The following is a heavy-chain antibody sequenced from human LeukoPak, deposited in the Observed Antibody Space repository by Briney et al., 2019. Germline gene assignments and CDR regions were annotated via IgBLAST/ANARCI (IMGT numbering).Heavy chain of an antibody. D-gene: IGHD5-18*01. CDR1: GGSISSGGYY. CDR3: ARHVGHTALDY. J-gene: IGHJ4*02. Sequence: SETLSLTCTVSGGSISSGGYYWSWIRQHPGKGLEWIGYIYYSGSTYYNPSLKSRVTISVDTSNNQFSLRLSSLTAADTAVYYCARHVGHTALDYWGQGTQVTVSS. CDR2: IYYSGST. V-gene: IGHV4-31*03.